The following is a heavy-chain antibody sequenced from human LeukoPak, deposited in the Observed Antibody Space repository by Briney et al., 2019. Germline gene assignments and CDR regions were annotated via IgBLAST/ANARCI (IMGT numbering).Heavy chain of an antibody. D-gene: IGHD3-22*01. V-gene: IGHV4-34*01. Sequence: PSETLSLTCAVYGGSFSGYYWSWIRQPPGKGLEWIGEINHSGNTNYNPSLKRRVTISVDTSKNQFALKLSSVTAADTAVYYCAKSNGYGLIDIWGQGTMVTVSS. CDR1: GGSFSGYY. CDR3: AKSNGYGLIDI. CDR2: INHSGNT. J-gene: IGHJ3*02.